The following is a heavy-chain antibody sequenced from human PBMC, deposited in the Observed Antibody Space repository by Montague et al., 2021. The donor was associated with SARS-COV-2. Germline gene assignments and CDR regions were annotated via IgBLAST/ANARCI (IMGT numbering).Heavy chain of an antibody. V-gene: IGHV4-31*03. D-gene: IGHD3-10*01. CDR1: GASISTGAYY. CDR2: IYYSGTI. J-gene: IGHJ4*02. CDR3: ATASGSGSLGFHY. Sequence: TLSLTCTVSGASISTGAYYWSWIRQHPEKGLEWIGYIYYSGTIYYNLSLKSRVTISLDTSNNHSSLKLGSVTAADTAVYYCATASGSGSLGFHYWGQGTLVLVSS.